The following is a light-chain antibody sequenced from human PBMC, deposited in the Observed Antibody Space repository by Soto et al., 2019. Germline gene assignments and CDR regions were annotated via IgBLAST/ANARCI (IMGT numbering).Light chain of an antibody. CDR3: SSYTSSSSLGV. CDR2: EVT. Sequence: QSALTQPASVSGSPGQSITISCTGTSSDVGGYNYVSWYQQHPGKAPKLMIYEVTNRPSGVSNRFSGSKSGNTASLTISGLQAEDEADYYGSSYTSSSSLGVFGGGTQLTVL. CDR1: SSDVGGYNY. J-gene: IGLJ3*02. V-gene: IGLV2-14*01.